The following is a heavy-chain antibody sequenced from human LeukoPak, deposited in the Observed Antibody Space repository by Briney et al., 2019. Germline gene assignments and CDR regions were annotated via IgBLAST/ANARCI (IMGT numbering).Heavy chain of an antibody. D-gene: IGHD6-19*01. J-gene: IGHJ3*02. Sequence: AETLSLTCTVSGGSFSSYCSGWIRQPAGKGLEWIGCIYIRGSTTYNPSLKSRVPMSVHPSKNQFSLKLTSVTAADTARYYCARVSGSEWLVVGANDAFDIWGQGTMVTVSS. CDR3: ARVSGSEWLVVGANDAFDI. CDR1: GGSFSSYC. CDR2: IYIRGST. V-gene: IGHV4-4*07.